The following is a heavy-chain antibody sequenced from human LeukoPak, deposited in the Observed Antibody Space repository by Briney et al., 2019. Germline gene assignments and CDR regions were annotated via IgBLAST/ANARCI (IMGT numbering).Heavy chain of an antibody. CDR2: IYYSGST. CDR3: ARERWGYPLAFDI. J-gene: IGHJ3*02. Sequence: SETLSLTCTVSGGSISSYYWSWIRQRPGKGLEWIGYIYYSGSTNYNPSLKSRVTISIDTSKNQFSLKLTSVTAADTAVYYCARERWGYPLAFDIWGQGTMVTVSS. D-gene: IGHD5-18*01. V-gene: IGHV4-59*01. CDR1: GGSISSYY.